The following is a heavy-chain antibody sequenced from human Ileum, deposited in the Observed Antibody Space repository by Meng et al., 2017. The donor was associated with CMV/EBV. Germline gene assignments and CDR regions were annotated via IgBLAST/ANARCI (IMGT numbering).Heavy chain of an antibody. CDR2: INPSGDRR. CDR3: ARDCDSSGYSLYYFDY. CDR1: GYTFTNYW. Sequence: SGYTFTNYWMHWVRQAPGQGLEWMGIINPSGDRRTYAQKFQGRVTMTSDTSTSTVYMELSSLRSEDTAVYYCARDCDSSGYSLYYFDYWGQGTLVTVSS. V-gene: IGHV1-46*01. J-gene: IGHJ4*02. D-gene: IGHD3-22*01.